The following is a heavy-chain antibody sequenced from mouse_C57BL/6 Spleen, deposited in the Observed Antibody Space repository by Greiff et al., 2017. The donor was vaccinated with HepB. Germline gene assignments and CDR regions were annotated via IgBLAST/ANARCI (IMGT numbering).Heavy chain of an antibody. J-gene: IGHJ4*01. CDR2: IRNKANGYTT. D-gene: IGHD2-2*01. Sequence: EVQLVESGGGLVQPGGSLSLSCAASGFTFTDYYMSWVRQPPGKALEWLGFIRNKANGYTTEYSASVKGRFTISRDNSQSILYLQMNALRAEDSATYYCTRLYGYDRGYYAMDDWGQGTSVTVSS. V-gene: IGHV7-3*01. CDR3: TRLYGYDRGYYAMDD. CDR1: GFTFTDYY.